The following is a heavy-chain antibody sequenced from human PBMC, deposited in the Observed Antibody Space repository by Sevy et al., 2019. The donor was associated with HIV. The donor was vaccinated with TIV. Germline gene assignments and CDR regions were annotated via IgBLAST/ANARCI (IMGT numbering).Heavy chain of an antibody. Sequence: ASVKVSCKASGYTFTGYYMHWVRQAPGQGLEWMGWINPNSGGTNYAQKFQGRVTMTRDTSISTAYMELSRLRSDDTAVYYCARESGPTYYYDSSGYYLGYWGQGTLVTVSS. CDR3: ARESGPTYYYDSSGYYLGY. D-gene: IGHD3-22*01. V-gene: IGHV1-2*02. J-gene: IGHJ4*02. CDR2: INPNSGGT. CDR1: GYTFTGYY.